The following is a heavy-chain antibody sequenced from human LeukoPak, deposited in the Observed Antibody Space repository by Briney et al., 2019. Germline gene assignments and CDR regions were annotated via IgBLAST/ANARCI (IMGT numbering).Heavy chain of an antibody. CDR1: GGSISSGDYY. D-gene: IGHD3-16*01. J-gene: IGHJ3*02. CDR2: IYYSGST. CDR3: ARVDPYMGITSIAFDI. Sequence: SETLSLTCTVSGGSISSGDYYWSWIRQPPGKGLEWIGYIYYSGSTNYNPSLKSRVTISVDTSKNQFSLKLSSVTAADTAVYYCARVDPYMGITSIAFDIWGQGTMVTVSS. V-gene: IGHV4-61*08.